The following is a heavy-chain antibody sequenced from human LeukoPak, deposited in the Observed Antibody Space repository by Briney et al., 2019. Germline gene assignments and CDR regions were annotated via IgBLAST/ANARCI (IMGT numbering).Heavy chain of an antibody. CDR3: ARDPRKYSSTPGAFDI. V-gene: IGHV3-48*01. Sequence: GGSLRLSCAASGFTFSSYSMNWVLQAPGKGLECVSYISSSSSTIYYADSVKGRFTISRDNAKNSLYLQMNSLRAEDTAVYYCARDPRKYSSTPGAFDIWGQGTMVTVSS. D-gene: IGHD6-13*01. J-gene: IGHJ3*02. CDR1: GFTFSSYS. CDR2: ISSSSSTI.